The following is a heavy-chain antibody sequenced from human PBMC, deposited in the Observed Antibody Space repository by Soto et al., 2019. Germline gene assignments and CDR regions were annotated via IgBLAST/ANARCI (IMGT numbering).Heavy chain of an antibody. Sequence: HPGGSLRLSCAASGFTFSSYGMHWVRQAPGKGLEWVAVISYDGSNKYYADSVKGRFTISRDNSKNTLYLQMNSLRAEDTAVYYCAKDLGPLGYCSSTGCYIYYGMDVWGQGTTVTVSS. CDR3: AKDLGPLGYCSSTGCYIYYGMDV. D-gene: IGHD2-2*02. J-gene: IGHJ6*02. CDR2: ISYDGSNK. V-gene: IGHV3-30*18. CDR1: GFTFSSYG.